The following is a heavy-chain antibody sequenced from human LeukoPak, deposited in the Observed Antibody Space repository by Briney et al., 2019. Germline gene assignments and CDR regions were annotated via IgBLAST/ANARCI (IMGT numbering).Heavy chain of an antibody. CDR1: GNSISSGYY. D-gene: IGHD2-15*01. V-gene: IGHV4-34*01. CDR2: INHSGST. J-gene: IGHJ4*02. Sequence: SETLSLTCSVSGNSISSGYYWSWIRQPPGKGLEWIGEINHSGSTNYNPSLKSRVTISVDTSKNQFSLKLSSVTAADTAVYYCARAACSGGSCYRGVVNDYWGQGTLVTVSS. CDR3: ARAACSGGSCYRGVVNDY.